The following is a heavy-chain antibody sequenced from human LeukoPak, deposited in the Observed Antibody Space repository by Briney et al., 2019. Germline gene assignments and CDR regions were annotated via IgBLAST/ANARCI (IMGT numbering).Heavy chain of an antibody. V-gene: IGHV1-8*03. CDR2: MNPNSGNT. Sequence: GASGKVSCKSSGYTFTIYDIDWVRQATGQGLEWMGLMNPNSGNTGYAQKFQGRVTITRNTSISTAYMELRSLRSEDTAVYYCARLWHYYDSSGSNAFDIWGQGTMVSVSS. CDR1: GYTFTIYD. J-gene: IGHJ3*02. CDR3: ARLWHYYDSSGSNAFDI. D-gene: IGHD3-22*01.